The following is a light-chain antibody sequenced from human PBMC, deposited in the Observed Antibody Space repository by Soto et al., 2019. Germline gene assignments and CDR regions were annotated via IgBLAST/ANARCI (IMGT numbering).Light chain of an antibody. CDR1: QNVSSSY. Sequence: EVVLTLSPGTLSLPPGERATLSCRASQNVSSSYLAWYQQKPGQAPRLLIYGASSRATGIPDRFSGSGSGTDFTLTISILEPEDFAVYYCQQYGSSPFTFGPGTKVDNK. J-gene: IGKJ3*01. CDR3: QQYGSSPFT. V-gene: IGKV3-20*01. CDR2: GAS.